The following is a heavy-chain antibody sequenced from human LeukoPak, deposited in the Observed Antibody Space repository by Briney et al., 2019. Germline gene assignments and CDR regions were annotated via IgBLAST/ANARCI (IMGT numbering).Heavy chain of an antibody. CDR3: AREIVVVPEHGPFDY. Sequence: SETLSLTCTVSGGSISSGGYYWSWIRQHPGKGLEWIGYIYYSGSTYYNPSLKSRVTISVDTSKNQFSLKLSSVTAADTAAYYCAREIVVVPEHGPFDYWGQGTLVTVSS. CDR1: GGSISSGGYY. J-gene: IGHJ4*02. V-gene: IGHV4-31*03. D-gene: IGHD2-2*01. CDR2: IYYSGST.